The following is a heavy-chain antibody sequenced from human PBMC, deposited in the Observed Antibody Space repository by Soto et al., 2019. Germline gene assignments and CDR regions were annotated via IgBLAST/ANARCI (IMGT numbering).Heavy chain of an antibody. CDR2: ISGSGGST. CDR1: GFTFSSYA. Sequence: GGSLRLSCAASGFTFSSYAMSWVRQAPGKGLEWVSTISGSGGSTYYADSVKGRFTISRDNSKNTLYLQMNSLRAEDTAVYSCAKVGSWSGYCAHFDCWGQGTLVTVSS. CDR3: AKVGSWSGYCAHFDC. J-gene: IGHJ4*02. D-gene: IGHD3-3*01. V-gene: IGHV3-23*01.